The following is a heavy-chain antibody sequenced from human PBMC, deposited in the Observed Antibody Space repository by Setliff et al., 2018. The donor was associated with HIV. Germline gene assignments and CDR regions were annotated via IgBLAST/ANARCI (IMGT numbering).Heavy chain of an antibody. Sequence: VASVKVSCKASGYTFTSYGISWVRQAPGQGLEWMGWISAYNGNTNYAQKLQGRVTMTTDTSTSTAYMELRSLRSDDTAVYYCARVVVRGVTFIDEYFQHWGQGTLVTVS. CDR3: ARVVVRGVTFIDEYFQH. CDR2: ISAYNGNT. D-gene: IGHD3-10*01. CDR1: GYTFTSYG. J-gene: IGHJ1*01. V-gene: IGHV1-18*01.